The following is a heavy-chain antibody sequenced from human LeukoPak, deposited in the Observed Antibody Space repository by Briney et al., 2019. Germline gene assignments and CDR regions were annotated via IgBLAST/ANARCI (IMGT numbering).Heavy chain of an antibody. V-gene: IGHV3-33*01. Sequence: GRSLRLSCAASGFTFSSYGMHWVRQAPGKGLEWLAVIWYDGSNKYYADSVKGRFTISRDNSKNTLCLQMNSLRAEDTAVYYCAREAGYSYRSYFDYWGQGTLVTVSS. D-gene: IGHD5-18*01. CDR1: GFTFSSYG. J-gene: IGHJ4*02. CDR2: IWYDGSNK. CDR3: AREAGYSYRSYFDY.